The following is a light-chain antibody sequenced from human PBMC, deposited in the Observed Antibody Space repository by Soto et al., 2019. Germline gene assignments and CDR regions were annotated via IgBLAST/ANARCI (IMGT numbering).Light chain of an antibody. CDR1: SSDVGGYNY. V-gene: IGLV2-14*01. CDR2: DVS. CDR3: SSYTSSSSYV. Sequence: QSALTQPASVSGSPGQSITISCTGTSSDVGGYNYVSWYQQHPGKAPKLMIYDVSNRPSGVSNRFSGSKSGNTASLTISGLRAEDEADYYCSSYTSSSSYVFGTGPKVPVL. J-gene: IGLJ1*01.